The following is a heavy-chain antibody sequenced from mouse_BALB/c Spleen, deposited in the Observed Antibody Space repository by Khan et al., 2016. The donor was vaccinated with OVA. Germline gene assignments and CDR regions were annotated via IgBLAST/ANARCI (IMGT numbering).Heavy chain of an antibody. D-gene: IGHD2-1*01. Sequence: QIQLVQSGAELVKPGASVRLSCKASGYTFTSYYLYWVKQRPGHGLEWIGDINPSTGGTNFNEKFKSKATLTVDKSSSTAYMQLSSLTSEDSAVYCCTRSGYGTFAYWGQGTLVTVS. CDR1: GYTFTSYY. V-gene: IGHV1S81*02. J-gene: IGHJ3*01. CDR3: TRSGYGTFAY. CDR2: INPSTGGT.